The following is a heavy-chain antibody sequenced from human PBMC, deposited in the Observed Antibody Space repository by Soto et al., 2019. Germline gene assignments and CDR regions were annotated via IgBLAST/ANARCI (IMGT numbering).Heavy chain of an antibody. CDR2: ISGSGGST. Sequence: PGGSLRLSCVASGVTFSSFAMSWVRQAPGKGLEWVSTISGSGGSTYYADSVKGRLTISRDNSKNTLSLHINSLRAEDTAVYYCAKAETYDFWSGLHFDYWGPGTLVTVSS. CDR3: AKAETYDFWSGLHFDY. CDR1: GVTFSSFA. D-gene: IGHD3-3*01. J-gene: IGHJ4*02. V-gene: IGHV3-23*01.